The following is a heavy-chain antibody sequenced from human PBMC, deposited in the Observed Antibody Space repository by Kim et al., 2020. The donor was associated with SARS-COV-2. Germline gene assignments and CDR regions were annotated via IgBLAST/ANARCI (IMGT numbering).Heavy chain of an antibody. CDR2: INHSGST. V-gene: IGHV4-34*01. Sequence: SETLSLTCAVYGGSFSGYYWSWIRQPPGKGLEWIGEINHSGSTNYNPSLKSRVTISVDTSKNQFSLKLSSVTAADTAVYYCARAPHNRNIPFDYWGQGT. CDR3: ARAPHNRNIPFDY. J-gene: IGHJ4*02. D-gene: IGHD1-1*01. CDR1: GGSFSGYY.